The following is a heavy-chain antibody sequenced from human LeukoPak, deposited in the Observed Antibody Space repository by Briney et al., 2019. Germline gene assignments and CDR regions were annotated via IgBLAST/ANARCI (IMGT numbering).Heavy chain of an antibody. J-gene: IGHJ4*02. D-gene: IGHD3-22*01. CDR1: AYTFTSYH. CDR3: ARDRYYDDGGYYYEEDY. CDR2: INTSGGST. V-gene: IGHV1-46*01. Sequence: RWASVKVSCKGSAYTFTSYHIHWVRQAPGQGLEWMGVINTSGGSTNYAQNFQGRVTMTRDTSTSTVYMELSSLRSEDTAVYYCARDRYYDDGGYYYEEDYWGQGTLVTVSS.